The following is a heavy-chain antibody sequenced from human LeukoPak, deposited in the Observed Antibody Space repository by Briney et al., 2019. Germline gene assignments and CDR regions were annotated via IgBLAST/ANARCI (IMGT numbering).Heavy chain of an antibody. CDR2: IYYSGST. D-gene: IGHD6-19*01. V-gene: IGHV4-59*12. Sequence: PSETLSLTCTVSGGSISSYYWSWIRQPPGKGLEWIGYIYYSGSTNYNPSLKSRVTISVDTSKNQFSLKLSSVTAADTAVYYCARLVVSGWYLGHDAFDIWGQGTMVTVSS. CDR3: ARLVVSGWYLGHDAFDI. CDR1: GGSISSYY. J-gene: IGHJ3*02.